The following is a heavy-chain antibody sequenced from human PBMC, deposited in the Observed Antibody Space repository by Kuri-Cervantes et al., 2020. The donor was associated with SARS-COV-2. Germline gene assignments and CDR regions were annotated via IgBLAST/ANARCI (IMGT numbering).Heavy chain of an antibody. CDR2: ISAYNGNT. D-gene: IGHD3-16*02. CDR3: ARVHYDYVWGSYRYRPEQTMDV. Sequence: ASVKVSCMASGYTFTSYGISWVRQAPGQGLEWMGWISAYNGNTNYAQKLQGRVTMTTDTSTSTAYMELRSLRSDDTAVYYCARVHYDYVWGSYRYRPEQTMDVWGKGTTVTVSS. V-gene: IGHV1-18*01. CDR1: GYTFTSYG. J-gene: IGHJ6*04.